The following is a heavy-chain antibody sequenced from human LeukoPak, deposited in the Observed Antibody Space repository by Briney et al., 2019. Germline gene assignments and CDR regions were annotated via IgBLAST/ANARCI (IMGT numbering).Heavy chain of an antibody. J-gene: IGHJ6*03. CDR1: GGSISSSSYY. CDR3: ASRPATAPRVGYYYYYMDV. V-gene: IGHV4-39*05. Sequence: PSETPSLTCTVSGGSISSSSYYWGWIRQPPGKGLEWIGSIYYSGSTYYNPSLKSRVTISVDTSKNQFSLKLSSVTAADTAVYYCASRPATAPRVGYYYYYMDVWGKGTTVTVSS. CDR2: IYYSGST. D-gene: IGHD5-18*01.